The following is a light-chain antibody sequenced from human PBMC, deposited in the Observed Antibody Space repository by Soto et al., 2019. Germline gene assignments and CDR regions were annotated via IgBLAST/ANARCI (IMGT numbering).Light chain of an antibody. Sequence: EIELAQSPGTLSLSPGERATLSCRASQRVSNTYLAWYQQKPGQAPRLLIYGVSSRATGIPDRFSGSGSETDFTLTISRLEPEDSAVYYCQQCSFSPRTFGQGTKVDIK. CDR1: QRVSNTY. CDR3: QQCSFSPRT. V-gene: IGKV3-20*01. J-gene: IGKJ1*01. CDR2: GVS.